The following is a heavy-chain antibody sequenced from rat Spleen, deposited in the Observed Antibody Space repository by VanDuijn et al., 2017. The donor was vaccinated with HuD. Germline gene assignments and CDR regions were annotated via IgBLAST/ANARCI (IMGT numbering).Heavy chain of an antibody. Sequence: EVQLQESGPGLVKPSQSLPLTCSVTGYSITSSYRWNWIRRFPGNKLEWMGYINSAGSTNYNPSLKSRISITRDTSKNQFFLQVNSVTTEDTATYYCATHGGGYGWFAYWGQGTLVTVSS. CDR3: ATHGGGYGWFAY. V-gene: IGHV3-3*01. D-gene: IGHD1-11*01. CDR2: INSAGST. CDR1: GYSITSSYR. J-gene: IGHJ3*01.